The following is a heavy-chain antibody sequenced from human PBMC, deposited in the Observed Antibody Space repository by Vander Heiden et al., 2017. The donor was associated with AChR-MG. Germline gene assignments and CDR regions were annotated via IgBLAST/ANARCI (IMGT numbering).Heavy chain of an antibody. D-gene: IGHD4-17*01. CDR3: ARRAGDTAHFDY. CDR2: ISSSSSYI. CDR1: GVPFGSYS. Sequence: EVQLVESGGGLVKPGGSLRLSCAASGVPFGSYSMGWVRQAPGKGLEWVSSISSSSSYIYYADSVKGRFTISRDNAKNSLYLQMNSLRAEDTAVYYCARRAGDTAHFDYWGQGTLVTVSS. V-gene: IGHV3-21*01. J-gene: IGHJ4*02.